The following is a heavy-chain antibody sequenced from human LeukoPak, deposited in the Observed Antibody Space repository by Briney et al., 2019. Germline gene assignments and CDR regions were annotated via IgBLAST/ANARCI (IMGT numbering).Heavy chain of an antibody. CDR2: IKQDGSEK. CDR1: GFTFSTYW. V-gene: IGHV3-7*01. J-gene: IGHJ6*03. CDR3: ARENGGYNYDYYYMDV. D-gene: IGHD5-24*01. Sequence: GGSLRLSRAASGFTFSTYWMSWVRQVPGKGLEWVANIKQDGSEKYYVDSVKGRFTISRDNAKNSLYLQMNSLRAEDTAVYYCARENGGYNYDYYYMDVWGKGTTVTISS.